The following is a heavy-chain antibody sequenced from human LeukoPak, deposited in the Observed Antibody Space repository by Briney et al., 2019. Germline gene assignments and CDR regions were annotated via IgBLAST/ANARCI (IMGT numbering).Heavy chain of an antibody. CDR3: ARDGFGLPFDY. D-gene: IGHD3-10*01. V-gene: IGHV4-30-4*01. Sequence: SETLSLTCTVSGGSISSGDYYWSWIRQPPGKGLEWIGYIYYSGSTYYNPSLKSRVTISVDTSKNQFSLKLSSVTAADAAVYYCARDGFGLPFDYWGQGTLVTVSS. CDR1: GGSISSGDYY. J-gene: IGHJ4*02. CDR2: IYYSGST.